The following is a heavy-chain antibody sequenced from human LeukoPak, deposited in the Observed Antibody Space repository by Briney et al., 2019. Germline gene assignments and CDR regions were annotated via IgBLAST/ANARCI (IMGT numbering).Heavy chain of an antibody. V-gene: IGHV4-38-2*02. CDR1: GYSISSGYY. Sequence: SETLSLTCTVSGYSISSGYYWGWIRQPPGKGLEWIGSIYHSGSTYYNPSLKSRVTISVDTSKNQFSLNLNSVTAADTAVYYCALWGYFDSSGRHFWGQGTLVTVSS. CDR3: ALWGYFDSSGRHF. J-gene: IGHJ4*02. D-gene: IGHD3-22*01. CDR2: IYHSGST.